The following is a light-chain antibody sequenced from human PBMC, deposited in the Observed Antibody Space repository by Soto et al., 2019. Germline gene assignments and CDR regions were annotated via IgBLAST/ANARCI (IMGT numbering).Light chain of an antibody. CDR2: DAS. Sequence: EIVLTQSPGALSLSPGERATLFCRASQSVGNNELAWYQQKRGQAPRFLMYDASSRATGIPDRFSGSGSGTDFTLTISRLGPEDFAVYYWQQYGSTPLTFGGGTKVEIK. CDR1: QSVGNNE. CDR3: QQYGSTPLT. J-gene: IGKJ4*01. V-gene: IGKV3-20*01.